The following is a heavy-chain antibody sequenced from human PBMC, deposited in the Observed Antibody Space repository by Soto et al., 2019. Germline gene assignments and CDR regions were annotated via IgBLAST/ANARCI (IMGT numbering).Heavy chain of an antibody. Sequence: QVQLVQSGAEVKKPAASVKVSCKASGSTFIRYVISWVRQAPGQGLEWRGWISDYHGNTNYVQKLQGRVTMTTATSTSRAYTELRSLRSDDTAVYYCARDNGGWGGQPDVDYWGQGTLVTVSS. V-gene: IGHV1-18*01. CDR3: ARDNGGWGGQPDVDY. CDR1: GSTFIRYV. CDR2: ISDYHGNT. D-gene: IGHD2-8*01. J-gene: IGHJ4*02.